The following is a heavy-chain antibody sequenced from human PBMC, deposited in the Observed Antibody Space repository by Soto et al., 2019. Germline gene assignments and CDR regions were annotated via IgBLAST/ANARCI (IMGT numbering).Heavy chain of an antibody. CDR1: GFTFSSYA. D-gene: IGHD4-17*01. CDR3: AKAYPVTTPPFYYYYYGMDV. V-gene: IGHV3-23*01. CDR2: ISGSGGST. J-gene: IGHJ6*02. Sequence: EVQLLESGGGLVQPGGSLRLSCAASGFTFSSYAMSWVRQAPGKGLEWVSAISGSGGSTYYADSVKGRFTISRDNSKNTLYLQMSSLSAEDTAVYYCAKAYPVTTPPFYYYYYGMDVWGQGTTVTVSS.